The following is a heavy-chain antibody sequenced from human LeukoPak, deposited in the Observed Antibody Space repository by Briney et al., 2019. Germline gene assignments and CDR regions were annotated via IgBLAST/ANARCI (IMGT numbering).Heavy chain of an antibody. CDR1: GFTFSSYG. CDR2: IRYDGSNK. Sequence: GGSLRLSCAASGFTFSSYGMHWVRQAPGKGLEWVAVIRYDGSNKYYADSVKVRFTISRDNSKDTLYLQMNSLRAEDMAVYYCARDLVIWGKVNTFDYWGQGILVAVSS. D-gene: IGHD2-21*01. V-gene: IGHV3-33*01. J-gene: IGHJ4*02. CDR3: ARDLVIWGKVNTFDY.